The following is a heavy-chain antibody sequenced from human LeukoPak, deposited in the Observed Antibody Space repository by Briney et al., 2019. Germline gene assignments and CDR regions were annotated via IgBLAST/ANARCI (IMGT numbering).Heavy chain of an antibody. D-gene: IGHD4-17*01. CDR3: ARGDDDYGNLDV. CDR2: TYYSGTS. J-gene: IGHJ3*01. V-gene: IGHV4-31*02. CDR1: GGSITSRGYSY. Sequence: ILSLTQTVSGGSITSRGYSYWTWIRQHPGKGLEWIGFTYYSGTSHYHTSLESRVTISVDTSKNQFSLRLNSVTAADTAVYFCARGDDDYGNLDVWGQGTMVTVSS.